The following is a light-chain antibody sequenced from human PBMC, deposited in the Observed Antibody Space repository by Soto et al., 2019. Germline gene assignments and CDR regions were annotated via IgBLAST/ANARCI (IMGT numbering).Light chain of an antibody. J-gene: IGLJ1*01. CDR2: DVS. CDR1: SRDVGGYNY. CDR3: CSYAGSYKGYV. V-gene: IGLV2-11*01. Sequence: QSALTQPRSVSESPGQSVTISCTGISRDVGGYNYVSWYQQHPGKAPKFMIYDVSKRPSGVPDRFSGSKSGNTASLTISGLQADDEADYYCCSYAGSYKGYVFGTGTKLTVL.